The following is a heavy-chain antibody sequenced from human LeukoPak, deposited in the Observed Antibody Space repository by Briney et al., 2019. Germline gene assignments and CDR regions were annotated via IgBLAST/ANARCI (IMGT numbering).Heavy chain of an antibody. CDR1: GDSIDSYY. CDR2: VFYSGPT. CDR3: AGRSARYFDS. Sequence: SETLSLTCTVSGDSIDSYYWSWIRQPPGEGLQWIGYVFYSGPTNHDASLKSRVAISVDRSKNQFSLKLTSVSAADTAVYYCAGRSARYFDSWGQGTPVTVSS. J-gene: IGHJ4*02. D-gene: IGHD1-26*01. V-gene: IGHV4-59*01.